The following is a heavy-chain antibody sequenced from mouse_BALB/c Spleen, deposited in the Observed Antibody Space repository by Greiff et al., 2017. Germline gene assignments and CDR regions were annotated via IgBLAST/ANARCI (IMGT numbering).Heavy chain of an antibody. D-gene: IGHD2-14*01. CDR3: ASGRYVGFAY. V-gene: IGHV3-2*02. CDR1: GYSITSDYA. CDR2: ISYSGST. Sequence: VQLQQSGPGLVKPSQSLSLTCTVTGYSITSDYAWNWIRQFPGNKLEWMGYISYSGSTSYNPSLKSRISITRDTSKNQFFLQLNSVTTEDTATYYCASGRYVGFAYWGQGTLVTVSA. J-gene: IGHJ3*01.